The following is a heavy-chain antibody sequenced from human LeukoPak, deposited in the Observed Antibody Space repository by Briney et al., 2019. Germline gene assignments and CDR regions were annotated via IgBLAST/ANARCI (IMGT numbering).Heavy chain of an antibody. V-gene: IGHV3-74*01. CDR3: ARERVPMVIFDN. CDR2: INSDGLST. D-gene: IGHD3-10*01. Sequence: GGSLRLSCAASGFTFRSNWMHWVRQTPGKGLVWVSRINSDGLSTSYADSVKGRFTISRDNAKNTLYLQMNSLRAEDTAVYYCARERVPMVIFDNWGQGTLVTVSS. CDR1: GFTFRSNW. J-gene: IGHJ4*02.